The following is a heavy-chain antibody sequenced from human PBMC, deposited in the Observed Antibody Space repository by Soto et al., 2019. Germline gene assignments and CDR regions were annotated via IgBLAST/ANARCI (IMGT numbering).Heavy chain of an antibody. CDR1: GFTFSTYW. V-gene: IGHV3-7*01. CDR3: ARPSPYGGDRTLFDY. J-gene: IGHJ4*02. D-gene: IGHD2-21*02. Sequence: EVQLVESGGGLVQPGGSLRLSCAASGFTFSTYWMTWVRQAPGKGLEWVANLNEDGRDTYYVDSVKGRFTISRDNAKSSLYLQMNSLRGEDTAVYYCARPSPYGGDRTLFDYWGQGTLVTVSS. CDR2: LNEDGRDT.